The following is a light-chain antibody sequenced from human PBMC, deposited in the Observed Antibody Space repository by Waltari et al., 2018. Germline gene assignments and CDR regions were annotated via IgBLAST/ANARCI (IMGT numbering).Light chain of an antibody. CDR1: SSNFVSNH. V-gene: IGLV1-47*01. CDR2: KNN. CDR3: GTWDDSLSRPV. Sequence: QSALTQPPPASGTPGQRVTTPGSGRSSNFVSNHVYWYQQSPGPAPKVLMFKNNQRPSGVSYRFSASKSGASASLAISGLRSDDEADYYCGTWDDSLSRPVFGGGTKLTVL. J-gene: IGLJ3*02.